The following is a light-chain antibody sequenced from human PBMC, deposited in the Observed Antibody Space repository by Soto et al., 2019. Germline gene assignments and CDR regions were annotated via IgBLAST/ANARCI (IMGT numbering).Light chain of an antibody. CDR2: SND. J-gene: IGLJ2*01. V-gene: IGLV1-44*01. CDR3: AAWDDSLKVVV. CDR1: RPNIGSNT. Sequence: QSVLTQPPSASGTPGQRVTMSCSGSRPNIGSNTVNWYQQLPGTAPKVLIYSNDQRPSGVPDRFSGSKSGTSGSLAISGLQSEDEADYYCAAWDDSLKVVVFGGGTKLTVL.